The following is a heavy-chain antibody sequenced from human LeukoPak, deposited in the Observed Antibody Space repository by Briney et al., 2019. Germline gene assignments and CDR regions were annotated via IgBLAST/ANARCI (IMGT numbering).Heavy chain of an antibody. D-gene: IGHD3-10*01. V-gene: IGHV3-7*01. CDR2: INLDGTKK. CDR1: GFIFSHHW. Sequence: GGSLRLSCAISGFIFSHHWMSWVRQAPGKGLEWVANINLDGTKKYYVDSVRGRFTISRDNAQNSLYLQMNSLRVEDTAVYYCARDETGGYFENWGQGTLVTVSS. J-gene: IGHJ4*02. CDR3: ARDETGGYFEN.